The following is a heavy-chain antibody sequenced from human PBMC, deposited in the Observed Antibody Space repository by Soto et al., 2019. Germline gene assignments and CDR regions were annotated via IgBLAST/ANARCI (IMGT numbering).Heavy chain of an antibody. V-gene: IGHV4-30-2*01. Sequence: QLQLQESGSGLVKPSQTLSLTCAVSGGSISSGGYSWSWIRQPPGKGLEWIGYIYHSGSTYYSPYPKSRVPISVDRSKTQFSLTPTSVTAADTAVYYCHARRPLPTAGHGEYYYYGTDVWGQGTTVTVSS. D-gene: IGHD1-26*01. J-gene: IGHJ6*01. CDR3: HARRPLPTAGHGEYYYYGTDV. CDR2: IYHSGST. CDR1: GGSISSGGYS.